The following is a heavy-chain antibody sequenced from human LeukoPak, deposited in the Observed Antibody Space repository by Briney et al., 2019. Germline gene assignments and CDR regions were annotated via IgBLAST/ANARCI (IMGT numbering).Heavy chain of an antibody. CDR3: ARQVRTGYDILTGRGYYYMDV. Sequence: GESLRISCKGSGYSFTSYWIGWVRQMPGEGLEWMGIIYPGDSDTRYSPSFQGQVTISADKSISTAYLQWSSLKASDTAMYYCARQVRTGYDILTGRGYYYMDVWGKGTTVTVSS. J-gene: IGHJ6*03. CDR2: IYPGDSDT. CDR1: GYSFTSYW. D-gene: IGHD3-9*01. V-gene: IGHV5-51*01.